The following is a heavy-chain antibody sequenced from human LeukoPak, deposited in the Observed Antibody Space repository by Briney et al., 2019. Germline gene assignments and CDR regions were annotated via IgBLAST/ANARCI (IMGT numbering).Heavy chain of an antibody. Sequence: GASVKVSCKDSGGTFSSYAISWVRQAPGQGLEWMAGIIPIFGTANYAQKFQGRVTITTDESTSTAYMELSSLRSEDTAVYYCARVTLGPNCYYYYMVVWGKGTTVTVSS. D-gene: IGHD1-26*01. CDR1: GGTFSSYA. V-gene: IGHV1-69*05. CDR2: IIPIFGTA. J-gene: IGHJ6*03. CDR3: ARVTLGPNCYYYYMVV.